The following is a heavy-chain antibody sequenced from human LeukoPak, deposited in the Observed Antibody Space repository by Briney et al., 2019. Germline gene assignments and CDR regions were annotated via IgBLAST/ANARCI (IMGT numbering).Heavy chain of an antibody. Sequence: GRSMRLSCPASGFTFANYAMHWVRHAPGKGLEWVSAISGSGGSTYYADSVKGRFTISRDNSKNTLYLEMNSLRAEDSAVYYCAKYQGELRRYFDYWGQGTLVTVSS. D-gene: IGHD1-7*01. CDR2: ISGSGGST. CDR1: GFTFANYA. J-gene: IGHJ4*02. CDR3: AKYQGELRRYFDY. V-gene: IGHV3-23*01.